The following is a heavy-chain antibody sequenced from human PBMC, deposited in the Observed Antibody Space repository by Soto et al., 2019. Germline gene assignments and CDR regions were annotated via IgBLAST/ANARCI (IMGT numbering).Heavy chain of an antibody. CDR1: GYTFTSYG. D-gene: IGHD3-3*01. V-gene: IGHV1-18*01. CDR2: ISAYNGNT. CDR3: ARENTLYDFWSGYYTGYFDY. J-gene: IGHJ4*02. Sequence: QVQLVQSGAEVKKPGASVKVSCKASGYTFTSYGISWVRQAPGQGLEWMGWISAYNGNTNYAQKLQGRVTMTTDTSTSTAYMELRSMRSDDTAVYYCARENTLYDFWSGYYTGYFDYWGQGTLVTVSS.